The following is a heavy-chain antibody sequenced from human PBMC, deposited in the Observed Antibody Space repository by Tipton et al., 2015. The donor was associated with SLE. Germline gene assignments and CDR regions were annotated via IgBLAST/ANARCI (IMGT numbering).Heavy chain of an antibody. D-gene: IGHD6-13*01. CDR1: GFTFSSYG. CDR3: ARELSSWPIDS. J-gene: IGHJ4*02. V-gene: IGHV3-30*03. Sequence: SLRLSCAASGFTFSSYGMHWVRQAPGKGLEWVAVISYDGSNKYYADSVKGRFTISRDNSKNTLYLQMKSLRTEDTAVYYCARELSSWPIDSWGQGTLVTVSS. CDR2: ISYDGSNK.